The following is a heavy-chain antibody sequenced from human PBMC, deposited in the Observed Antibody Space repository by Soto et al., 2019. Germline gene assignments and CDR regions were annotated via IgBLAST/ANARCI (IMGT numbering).Heavy chain of an antibody. J-gene: IGHJ6*02. Sequence: QVQLVQSGAEVKKPGSSVKVSCKASGGTFSSYSISWVRQAPGQGLEWMGGIIPIFGTANYAQKFQGRVTINADESTSTAYMELSSLRSEDTAVYYCGIRLSSYYYYGMDVWGQGTTVTVSS. V-gene: IGHV1-69*12. D-gene: IGHD2-2*01. CDR1: GGTFSSYS. CDR2: IIPIFGTA. CDR3: GIRLSSYYYYGMDV.